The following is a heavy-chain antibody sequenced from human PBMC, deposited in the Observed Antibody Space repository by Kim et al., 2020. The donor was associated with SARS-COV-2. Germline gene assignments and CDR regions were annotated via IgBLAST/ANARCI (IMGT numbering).Heavy chain of an antibody. V-gene: IGHV3-33*08. J-gene: IGHJ6*03. CDR2: IWHDGSHK. D-gene: IGHD3-16*01. CDR3: SRDCGSWVSPYYYMAV. CDR1: GFIFMGFG. Sequence: GGSLRLSCADSGFIFMGFGIHWVRQAPGKGLEWLGVIWHDGSHKIYSGALEGRVTLSRDNAAKTLSLQIDSLRAEDTAIYYCSRDCGSWVSPYYYMAVWG.